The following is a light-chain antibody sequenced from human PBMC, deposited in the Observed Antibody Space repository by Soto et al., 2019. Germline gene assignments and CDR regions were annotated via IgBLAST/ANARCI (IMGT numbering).Light chain of an antibody. Sequence: QSALTQPASVSGSPGQSITISCTGTSSDVGGYNYVSWYQQQPGKAPKLMIYDVSNRPSGVSNHFSGSKSGNTASLTISGLQAEDEADYHCSSYTRSSTVVFGGGTKLTVL. CDR2: DVS. CDR1: SSDVGGYNY. J-gene: IGLJ2*01. V-gene: IGLV2-14*03. CDR3: SSYTRSSTVV.